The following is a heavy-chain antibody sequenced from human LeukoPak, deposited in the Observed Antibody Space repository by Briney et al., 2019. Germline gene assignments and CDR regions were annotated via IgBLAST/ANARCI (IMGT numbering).Heavy chain of an antibody. CDR2: INSNGSST. CDR3: AKGGATICDN. J-gene: IGHJ4*02. D-gene: IGHD5-12*01. V-gene: IGHV3-74*01. Sequence: QPGGSLRLSCAASGFTFSNYWMHWVRQAPGKGLVWVSRINSNGSSTNYADSVEGRFTISRDNAKNTLYLQMSSLRAEDTAVYYCAKGGATICDNWGQGTLVTVSS. CDR1: GFTFSNYW.